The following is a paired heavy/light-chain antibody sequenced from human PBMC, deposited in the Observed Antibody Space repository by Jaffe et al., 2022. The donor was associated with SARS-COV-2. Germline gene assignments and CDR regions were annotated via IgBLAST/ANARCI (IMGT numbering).Light chain of an antibody. CDR2: NNN. Sequence: QSVLTQPPSVSGAPGQRVAFSCTGTSTNIGAGYDVHWYQLVPGTAPRLLIFNNNVRPSGVPVRYSGSRSGTSASLAITGLQAEDEGDYFCQSYDSGLNAVIFGGGTRLTVL. V-gene: IGLV1-40*01. CDR3: QSYDSGLNAVI. CDR1: STNIGAGYD. J-gene: IGLJ2*01.
Heavy chain of an antibody. CDR3: AKTDLKFCSRTPCLQSSFDS. CDR2: ISYDGRHE. Sequence: QVQLVESGGGVVQPGGSLRLSCAGTGFTFNDFGMHWVRQTPGGRLEWVAVISYDGRHENYADSVRGRFIISRDMSENTLYLQMNSLRPDDTALYYCAKTDLKFCSRTPCLQSSFDSWGQGTPVTVSA. J-gene: IGHJ4*02. D-gene: IGHD2-15*01. CDR1: GFTFNDFG. V-gene: IGHV3-30*18.